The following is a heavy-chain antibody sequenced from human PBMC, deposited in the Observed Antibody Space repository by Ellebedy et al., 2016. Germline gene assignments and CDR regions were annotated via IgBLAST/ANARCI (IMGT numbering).Heavy chain of an antibody. J-gene: IGHJ3*02. Sequence: GESLKISCAASGFTFSTSNMHWVRQAPGKGLEWVAVISYDGVDEFYADSVKGRFTISRDNSKNTLYVQMNSLRGDDTAMYYCARDGGWDEEFHDALDMWGHGTMVTVSS. CDR3: ARDGGWDEEFHDALDM. V-gene: IGHV3-30-3*01. D-gene: IGHD3-16*01. CDR1: GFTFSTSN. CDR2: ISYDGVDE.